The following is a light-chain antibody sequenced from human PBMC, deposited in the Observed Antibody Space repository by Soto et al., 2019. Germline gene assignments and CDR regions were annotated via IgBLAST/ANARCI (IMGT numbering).Light chain of an antibody. Sequence: EIVLTQSPATLSVSPGERATLSCRTSQSVGSNLAWYQQKPGQAPRLLIYGAFIRAPGFPVTFRGTGSGSEFPLTNTSLQFEDGALYYCQQYDKWPYTFGQGTNLEIK. CDR2: GAF. CDR1: QSVGSN. V-gene: IGKV3-15*01. J-gene: IGKJ2*01. CDR3: QQYDKWPYT.